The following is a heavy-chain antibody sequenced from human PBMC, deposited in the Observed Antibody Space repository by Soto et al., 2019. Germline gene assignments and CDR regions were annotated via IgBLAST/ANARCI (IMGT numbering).Heavy chain of an antibody. Sequence: QVQLVESGGGVVQPGRSLKLSCAASGFTFSRYGMHWVRQAPGKGLEWVAVIFYDGSRKEYAASLKGRFTISRDNSKNTLYLQMNSLRAEDTAVYYCVREESDPEGNLFDPWGQGTLVTVSS. CDR3: VREESDPEGNLFDP. J-gene: IGHJ5*02. CDR1: GFTFSRYG. D-gene: IGHD2-21*02. V-gene: IGHV3-33*01. CDR2: IFYDGSRK.